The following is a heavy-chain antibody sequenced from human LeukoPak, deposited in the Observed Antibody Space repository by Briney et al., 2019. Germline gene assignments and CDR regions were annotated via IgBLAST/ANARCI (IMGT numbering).Heavy chain of an antibody. J-gene: IGHJ6*03. CDR2: INPSGGSK. D-gene: IGHD5-24*01. V-gene: IGHV1-46*01. Sequence: ASVPVSCQASGYTFTSYYVHWVRQAPGQGLEWMGIINPSGGSKSYAQKFQGRVTMTRDTSTSTIYMELSSLRSEDTAVDDCARDTVEMATITDYYYDMDVWGKGTTVTISS. CDR3: ARDTVEMATITDYYYDMDV. CDR1: GYTFTSYY.